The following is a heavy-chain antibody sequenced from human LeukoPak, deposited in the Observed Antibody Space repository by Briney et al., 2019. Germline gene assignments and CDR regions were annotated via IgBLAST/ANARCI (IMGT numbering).Heavy chain of an antibody. Sequence: SETLSLTCTVSGGSISSYYWSWIRQPPGKGLEWIGYIYYSGSTNYNPSLKSRVTISVDTSKNQFSLKLSSVTAADTAVYYGARRGGDYEGAFDIWGQGTMVTVSS. CDR2: IYYSGST. J-gene: IGHJ3*02. CDR1: GGSISSYY. D-gene: IGHD4-17*01. CDR3: ARRGGDYEGAFDI. V-gene: IGHV4-59*08.